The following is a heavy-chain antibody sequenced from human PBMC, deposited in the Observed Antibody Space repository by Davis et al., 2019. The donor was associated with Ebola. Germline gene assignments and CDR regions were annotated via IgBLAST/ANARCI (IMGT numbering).Heavy chain of an antibody. CDR1: GFTFSSYW. V-gene: IGHV3-7*01. D-gene: IGHD6-19*01. Sequence: GGSLRLSCAASGFTFSSYWMSWVRQAPGKGLEWVAKINDDGSDKYYVESVKGRFTISRGNAENSLYLQMNSLRAEDTAVYYCAREEEQWLVDPNFDYWGQGTLVTVSS. J-gene: IGHJ4*02. CDR2: INDDGSDK. CDR3: AREEEQWLVDPNFDY.